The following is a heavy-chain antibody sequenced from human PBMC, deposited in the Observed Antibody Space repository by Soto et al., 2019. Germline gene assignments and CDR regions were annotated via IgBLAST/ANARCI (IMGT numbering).Heavy chain of an antibody. D-gene: IGHD3-22*01. J-gene: IGHJ4*02. Sequence: ASVKVSCKASGYTFTSYGISWVRQAPGQGLECMGWINPNSGGTSYAQKFQGRVTMTRDTSTSTVYMELSSLRSEDTAVYYFARDDYYDSSGSSGPSGGPDYWGQGTLVTVSS. CDR2: INPNSGGT. CDR3: ARDDYYDSSGSSGPSGGPDY. V-gene: IGHV1-18*01. CDR1: GYTFTSYG.